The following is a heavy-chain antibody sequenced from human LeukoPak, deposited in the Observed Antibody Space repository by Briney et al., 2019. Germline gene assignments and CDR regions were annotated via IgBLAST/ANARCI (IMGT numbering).Heavy chain of an antibody. CDR2: IYPGDSDT. CDR3: ARLVDYYGSGRRFDP. Sequence: GESLKISCKGSGYRFTSYWIGWVRQMPGKGLEWMGIIYPGDSDTRYSPSFQGQVTISADKSISTAYLQWSSLKASDTAMYYCARLVDYYGSGRRFDPWGQGTLVTVSS. V-gene: IGHV5-51*01. D-gene: IGHD3-10*01. CDR1: GYRFTSYW. J-gene: IGHJ5*02.